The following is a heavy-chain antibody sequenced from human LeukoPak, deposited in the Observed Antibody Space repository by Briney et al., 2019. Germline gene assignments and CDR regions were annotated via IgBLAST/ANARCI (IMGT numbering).Heavy chain of an antibody. V-gene: IGHV3-23*01. CDR3: AKDRSVQWLRSWNGMDV. CDR1: GFTFSSYA. Sequence: GGSLRLSCAASGFTFSSYAMSWVRQAPGKGLEWVSAISGSGGSTYYADSVKGRFTISRDNSKNTLYLQTNSLRAEDTAVYYCAKDRSVQWLRSWNGMDVWGQGTTVTVSS. J-gene: IGHJ6*02. D-gene: IGHD6-19*01. CDR2: ISGSGGST.